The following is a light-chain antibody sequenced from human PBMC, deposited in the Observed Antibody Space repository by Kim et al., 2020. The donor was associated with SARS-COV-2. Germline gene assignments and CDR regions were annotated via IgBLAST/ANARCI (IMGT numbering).Light chain of an antibody. Sequence: QSALTQPRSVSGSPGQSVTISCTGTSSDVGGYNYVSWYQQHPGKAPKLMIYDVSKRPSGVPDRFSGSKSGNTASLTISGLQAEDEADYYCCSYAGSYTCVVFCGGTKLTVL. CDR3: CSYAGSYTCVV. CDR2: DVS. J-gene: IGLJ2*01. CDR1: SSDVGGYNY. V-gene: IGLV2-11*01.